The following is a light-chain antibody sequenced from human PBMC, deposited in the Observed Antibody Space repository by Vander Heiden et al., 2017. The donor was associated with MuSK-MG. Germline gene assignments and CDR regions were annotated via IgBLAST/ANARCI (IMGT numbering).Light chain of an antibody. CDR3: QVWDSSTAL. V-gene: IGLV3-1*01. CDR2: QDH. Sequence: SSELTQPASVSVSPGQKTSITCSGDKLGDKYVGWYQQKPGQSPGWVIYQDHKRPSAIPERFSGSNSGNTATLTISGTQAMDEADYYCQVWDSSTALFGGGTKLTVL. J-gene: IGLJ2*01. CDR1: KLGDKY.